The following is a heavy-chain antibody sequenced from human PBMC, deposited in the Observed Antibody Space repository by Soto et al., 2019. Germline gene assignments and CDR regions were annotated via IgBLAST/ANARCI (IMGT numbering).Heavy chain of an antibody. CDR1: GGSISSYY. V-gene: IGHV4-59*01. CDR3: ARESGGDYYPRNSNWFDH. J-gene: IGHJ5*02. CDR2: IYYNGST. Sequence: SETLSLTCTVSGGSISSYYCSWIRQPPGKGLEWIGYIYYNGSTNYNPSLNSRVNMSVDTSKNQFSLKLSYVTAADTAVYYCARESGGDYYPRNSNWFDHWGQGTLVTVSS. D-gene: IGHD2-21*01.